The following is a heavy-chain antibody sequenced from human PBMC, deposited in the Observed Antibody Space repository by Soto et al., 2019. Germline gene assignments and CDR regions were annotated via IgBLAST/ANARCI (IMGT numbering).Heavy chain of an antibody. V-gene: IGHV3-30-3*01. CDR2: ISYDGSNK. CDR3: ARELAVGIVGATTSDLVDY. CDR1: GFTFSSYA. D-gene: IGHD1-26*01. J-gene: IGHJ4*02. Sequence: GGSLRLSCAASGFTFSSYAMHWVRQAPGKGLEWVAVISYDGSNKYYADSVKGRFTISRENSKNTLYLQMNSLRAEDTAVYYCARELAVGIVGATTSDLVDYWGQGTLVTVSS.